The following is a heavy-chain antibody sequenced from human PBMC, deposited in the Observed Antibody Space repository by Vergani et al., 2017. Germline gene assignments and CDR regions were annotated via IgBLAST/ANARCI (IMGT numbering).Heavy chain of an antibody. Sequence: QVQLQESGPGLVKPSETLSLPCTVPGGSLSRYYWSWIRQPPGKGLEWIGYIYYSGSTNYNPSLKSRVTISVDTSKNQFSLKLSSVTAADTAVYYCARVSVRGVISGWGQGTLVTVSS. V-gene: IGHV4-59*01. D-gene: IGHD3-10*01. CDR1: GGSLSRYY. CDR3: ARVSVRGVISG. CDR2: IYYSGST. J-gene: IGHJ4*02.